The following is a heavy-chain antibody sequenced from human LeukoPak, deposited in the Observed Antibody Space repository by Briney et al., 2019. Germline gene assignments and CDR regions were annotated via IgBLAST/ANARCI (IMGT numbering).Heavy chain of an antibody. J-gene: IGHJ4*02. CDR2: ISGSSSYI. V-gene: IGHV3-21*01. CDR1: GFTFSSYS. Sequence: GGSLRLSCAASGFTFSSYSMNWFRQAPGKGLEWVSSISGSSSYIYYADSVKGRFTISRDNAKNSLYLQMNSRRAEDTALYYCASSWGSSWYLDYWGQGTLVTVSS. CDR3: ASSWGSSWYLDY. D-gene: IGHD6-13*01.